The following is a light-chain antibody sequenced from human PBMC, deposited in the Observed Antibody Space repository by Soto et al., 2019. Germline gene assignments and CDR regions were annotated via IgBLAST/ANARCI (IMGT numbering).Light chain of an antibody. J-gene: IGLJ2*01. CDR3: QSYDSSNLV. Sequence: NFMLTQPHSVSESPGKTVTISCTRSSGSIASNYVQWYQQLPGSAPTTVIYEDNQRPSGVPDRFSGSIDSSSNSASLNISGLKTEDEADYYCQSYDSSNLVFGGGTKLTVL. CDR1: SGSIASNY. CDR2: EDN. V-gene: IGLV6-57*04.